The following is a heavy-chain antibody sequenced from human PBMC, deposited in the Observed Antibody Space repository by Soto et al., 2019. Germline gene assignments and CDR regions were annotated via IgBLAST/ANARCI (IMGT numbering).Heavy chain of an antibody. CDR1: GFTFNNYG. CDR3: AKSLHLGELFPPFDY. J-gene: IGHJ4*02. CDR2: ISYDGGNK. V-gene: IGHV3-30*18. D-gene: IGHD3-16*01. Sequence: QVQLVESGGGVVQPGRSLRLSCAASGFTFNNYGMHWVRQAPGKGLEWVAVISYDGGNKFYADSVKGRFTISRDNSRNTFYLQMNSLRPEDTAGYYCAKSLHLGELFPPFDYWGQGTLVTVSS.